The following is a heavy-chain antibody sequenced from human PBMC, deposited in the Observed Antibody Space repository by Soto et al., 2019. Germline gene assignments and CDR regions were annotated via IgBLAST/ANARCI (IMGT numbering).Heavy chain of an antibody. D-gene: IGHD4-17*01. CDR3: ARDVIYGDYALYYGMDV. CDR1: GFTFSSYG. Sequence: QVQLVESGGGVVQPGRSLRLSCAASGFTFSSYGMHWVRQAPGKGLEWVAVIWYDGSNKYYADSVKGRFTISRDNSKNTLYLQMNSLRAEDTAVYYCARDVIYGDYALYYGMDVWGQGTTVTVSS. CDR2: IWYDGSNK. V-gene: IGHV3-33*01. J-gene: IGHJ6*02.